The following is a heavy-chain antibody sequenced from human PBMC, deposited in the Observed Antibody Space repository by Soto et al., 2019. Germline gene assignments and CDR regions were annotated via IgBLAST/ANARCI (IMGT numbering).Heavy chain of an antibody. D-gene: IGHD3-10*01. J-gene: IGHJ4*02. CDR2: IWYDGSNR. CDR3: ARGDDSGRAE. Sequence: QVQLVESGGGVVQPGRSLRLSCAASGFTFSSYGMHWVRQAPGKGLEWVAVIWYDGSNRYYADSVKGRFTISRDNSKNTLYLQMNSLRVEDTAVYYCARGDDSGRAEWGQGTLVTVSS. V-gene: IGHV3-33*01. CDR1: GFTFSSYG.